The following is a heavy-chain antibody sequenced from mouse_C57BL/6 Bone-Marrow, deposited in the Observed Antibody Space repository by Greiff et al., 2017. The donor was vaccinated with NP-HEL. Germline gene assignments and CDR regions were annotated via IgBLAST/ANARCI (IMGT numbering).Heavy chain of an antibody. Sequence: EVQLQQSGPELVKPGASVKIPCKASGYTFTDYNMDWVKQSHGKSLEWIGDINPNNGGTIYNQKFKGKATLTVDKSSSTAYMELRSLTSEDTAVYYCAILYPFAYWGQGTLVTVSA. CDR1: GYTFTDYN. D-gene: IGHD2-12*01. V-gene: IGHV1-18*01. J-gene: IGHJ3*01. CDR2: INPNNGGT. CDR3: AILYPFAY.